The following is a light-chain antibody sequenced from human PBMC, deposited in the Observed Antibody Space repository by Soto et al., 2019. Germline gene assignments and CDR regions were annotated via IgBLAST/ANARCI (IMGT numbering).Light chain of an antibody. CDR1: NSTIGSNT. J-gene: IGLJ1*01. CDR2: NNN. V-gene: IGLV1-44*01. Sequence: QSVLTQPPSASGTPGQRVTISCSGSNSTIGSNTVNRFQQLPGTAPKLLIYNNNQRPSGVPDRVSGSSSGTSASLAISGLQSEDEADYYCATWDDTLHEVFGTGTKLTVL. CDR3: ATWDDTLHEV.